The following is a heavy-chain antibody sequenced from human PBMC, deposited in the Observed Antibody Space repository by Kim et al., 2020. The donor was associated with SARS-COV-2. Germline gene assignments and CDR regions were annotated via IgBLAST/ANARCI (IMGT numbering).Heavy chain of an antibody. CDR3: ARDRSGSTRFDP. D-gene: IGHD1-26*01. J-gene: IGHJ5*02. V-gene: IGHV4-59*01. Sequence: NHNPSLQSRGTISVDTSKNQFSLKLSSVTAADTAVYYCARDRSGSTRFDPWGQGTLVTVSS.